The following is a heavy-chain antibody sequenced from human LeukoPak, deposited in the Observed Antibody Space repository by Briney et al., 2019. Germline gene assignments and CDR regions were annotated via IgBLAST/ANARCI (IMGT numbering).Heavy chain of an antibody. D-gene: IGHD5-18*01. CDR1: GYSFTSYW. V-gene: IGHV5-51*01. J-gene: IGHJ3*02. CDR3: ARRRLPGYSYGSDAFDI. Sequence: GESLKISCKGSGYSFTSYWIGWVRQMPGKGLEWMGIIYPGDSDTRYSPSFQGQVTISADKSISTAYLQWSSLKASDTAMYYCARRRLPGYSYGSDAFDIWGQGTMVTVSS. CDR2: IYPGDSDT.